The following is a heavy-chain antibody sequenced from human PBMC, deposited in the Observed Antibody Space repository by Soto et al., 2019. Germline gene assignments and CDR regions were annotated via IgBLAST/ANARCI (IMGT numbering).Heavy chain of an antibody. CDR3: AHRDSTGTTTYFDS. CDR2: IYWDGES. V-gene: IGHV2-5*02. D-gene: IGHD1-1*01. CDR1: GFSFTTTRMG. J-gene: IGHJ4*02. Sequence: QITLKEAGPTLVKPTETLTLTCTFSGFSFTTTRMGVGWTRQPPGKALEWLAIIYWDGESRYTPLLRRRLTLTEDTAKNQVVLTMTNMDPNDSATYYCAHRDSTGTTTYFDSWGQGIPVTVAS.